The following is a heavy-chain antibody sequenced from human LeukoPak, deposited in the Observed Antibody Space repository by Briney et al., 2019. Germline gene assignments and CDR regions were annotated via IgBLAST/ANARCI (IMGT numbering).Heavy chain of an antibody. CDR2: SYYSGST. V-gene: IGHV4-59*01. J-gene: IGHJ3*02. CDR3: ATTTSGGDAFDI. CDR1: GGSITHYY. Sequence: PSETLSLTCTVSGGSITHYYWTWIRHPPGKTLEWIGYSYYSGSTKYNPSLKSRVTISVDTSNNQFSLNLRSVTAADTAVYYCATTTSGGDAFDIWGQGTMVTVSS. D-gene: IGHD1-26*01.